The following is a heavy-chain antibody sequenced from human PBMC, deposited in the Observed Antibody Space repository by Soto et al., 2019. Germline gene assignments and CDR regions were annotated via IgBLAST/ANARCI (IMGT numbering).Heavy chain of an antibody. D-gene: IGHD5-12*01. Sequence: SVKVSCKASGGTFSSYTISWVRQAPGQGLEWMGRIIPILGIANYAQKFQGRVTITADKSTSTAYMELSSLRSEDTAVYYCARERGYSCFYLARYYYDRNDVCGQGTTVPVSS. CDR3: ARERGYSCFYLARYYYDRNDV. CDR2: IIPILGIA. J-gene: IGHJ6*02. V-gene: IGHV1-69*04. CDR1: GGTFSSYT.